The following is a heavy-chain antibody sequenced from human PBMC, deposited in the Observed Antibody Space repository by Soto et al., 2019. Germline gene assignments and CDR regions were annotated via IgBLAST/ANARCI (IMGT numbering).Heavy chain of an antibody. V-gene: IGHV1-3*01. CDR3: ARDTEENSSSWLYNWFDP. Sequence: QVQLVQSGAEVKKPGASVKVSCKASGYTFTSYAMHWVRQAPGQRLEWMGWINAGNGNTKYSQKFQGRVTITRDTSASTADMELSSLRSEDTAVYYCARDTEENSSSWLYNWFDPWGQGTLVTVSS. CDR1: GYTFTSYA. D-gene: IGHD6-13*01. CDR2: INAGNGNT. J-gene: IGHJ5*02.